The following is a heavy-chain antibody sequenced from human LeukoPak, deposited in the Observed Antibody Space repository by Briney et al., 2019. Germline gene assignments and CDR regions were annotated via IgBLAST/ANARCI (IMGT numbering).Heavy chain of an antibody. V-gene: IGHV3-30-3*02. CDR2: ISYDGSNK. CDR1: GFTFSSYA. CDR3: AKTMGAIDHDY. Sequence: GGSLRLSRAASGFTFSSYAMHWVRQAPGKGLEWVAVISYDGSNKYYADSVKGRFTISRDNSKNTLYLQMNSLRAEDTAVYYCAKTMGAIDHDYWGQGTLVTVSS. J-gene: IGHJ4*02. D-gene: IGHD1-26*01.